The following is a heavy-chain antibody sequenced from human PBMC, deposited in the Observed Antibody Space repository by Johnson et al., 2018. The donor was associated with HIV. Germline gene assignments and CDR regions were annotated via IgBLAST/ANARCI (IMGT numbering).Heavy chain of an antibody. D-gene: IGHD3-10*01. CDR1: GFTFSNYA. CDR2: ISGSGGST. V-gene: IGHV3-23*04. CDR3: AKEGEGYYGSGSLGFDAFDI. J-gene: IGHJ3*02. Sequence: VQLVESGGGLVQPGGSLRLSCAASGFTFSNYAMSWVRQAPGKGLEWVSTISGSGGSTYSADSVKGRFTISRDNSENTLYLQMNSVRAEDTAVYYCAKEGEGYYGSGSLGFDAFDIWGQGTMVTVSS.